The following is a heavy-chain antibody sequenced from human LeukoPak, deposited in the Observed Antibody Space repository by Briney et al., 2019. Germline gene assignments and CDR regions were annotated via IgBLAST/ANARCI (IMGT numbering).Heavy chain of an antibody. CDR2: IKQDGSEK. Sequence: PGGSLRLSCAASGFTFSSCWMTWVRQAPGKGLEWVANIKQDGSEKYYVDSVKGRFTISRDNAKNSLYLQMNSLRAEDTAVYYCARERYDAFDIWGQGTMVTVSS. CDR1: GFTFSSCW. CDR3: ARERYDAFDI. D-gene: IGHD4-17*01. V-gene: IGHV3-7*04. J-gene: IGHJ3*02.